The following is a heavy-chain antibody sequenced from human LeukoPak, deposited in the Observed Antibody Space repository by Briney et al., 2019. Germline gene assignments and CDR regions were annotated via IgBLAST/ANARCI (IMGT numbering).Heavy chain of an antibody. CDR1: GGSFSGYY. CDR3: ARGFRGGRYYYGMDV. V-gene: IGHV4-34*01. Sequence: SETLSLTCAVYGGSFSGYYWSWIRQPPGKGLEGIGEINHSGSTNYNPSLTSRVTISVDTSKNQFSLKLSSVTAADTAVYYCARGFRGGRYYYGMDVWGKGNTVTVSS. J-gene: IGHJ6*04. CDR2: INHSGST. D-gene: IGHD3-10*01.